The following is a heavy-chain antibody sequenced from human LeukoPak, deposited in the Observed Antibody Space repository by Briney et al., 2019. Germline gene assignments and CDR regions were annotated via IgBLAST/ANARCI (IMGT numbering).Heavy chain of an antibody. CDR2: ISYDGSTE. CDR3: ARDSARVRGVTPFYYFDY. J-gene: IGHJ4*02. CDR1: GFTFSSYG. D-gene: IGHD3-10*01. V-gene: IGHV3-30*04. Sequence: GRSLRLSCAASGFTFSSYGMHWVRQAPDKGLEWVAFISYDGSTEYYADSVKGRFTISRDNSENTLFLQMNSLRAKGTTVYYCARDSARVRGVTPFYYFDYWGQGTLVTVSS.